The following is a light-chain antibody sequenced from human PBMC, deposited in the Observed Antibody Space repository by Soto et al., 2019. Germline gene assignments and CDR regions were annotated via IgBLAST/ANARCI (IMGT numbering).Light chain of an antibody. Sequence: EIVLTQSPGTLSLSPGERATLSCRASQSVSSTYLAWYQQKPGQALRLLIYGAPNRATGIPDRFGGGGAGAYFTLTISRLEPEDFAVYYCQQYGSSPPFTFGPGTKVDIK. CDR1: QSVSSTY. V-gene: IGKV3-20*01. J-gene: IGKJ3*01. CDR3: QQYGSSPPFT. CDR2: GAP.